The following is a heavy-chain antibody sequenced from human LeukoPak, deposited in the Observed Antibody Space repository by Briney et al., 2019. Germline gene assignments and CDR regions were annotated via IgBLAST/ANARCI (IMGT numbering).Heavy chain of an antibody. CDR1: GFTFSDYY. Sequence: SGGSLRLSCAASGFTFSDYYMSWIRQAPGKGLEWVSYISSSSSYTNYADSVKGRFTISRDNSKNTPYLQMNSLRAEDTAVYYCAIDAFDIWGQGTMVTVSS. V-gene: IGHV3-11*06. CDR2: ISSSSSYT. CDR3: AIDAFDI. J-gene: IGHJ3*02.